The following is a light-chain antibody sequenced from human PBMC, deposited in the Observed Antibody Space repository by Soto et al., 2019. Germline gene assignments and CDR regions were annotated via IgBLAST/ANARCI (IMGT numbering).Light chain of an antibody. V-gene: IGKV3-20*01. J-gene: IGKJ1*01. CDR1: QRVSNNY. Sequence: IVLTQSPGTLSLSPGERGTLSGRATQRVSNNYLAWYQQKPGPAPRLIIYGASNRATGIPDRFSGSVSGTEFTLTISRLEPEDFAVYYCQQYGSSPPWTFGQGTKVDIK. CDR3: QQYGSSPPWT. CDR2: GAS.